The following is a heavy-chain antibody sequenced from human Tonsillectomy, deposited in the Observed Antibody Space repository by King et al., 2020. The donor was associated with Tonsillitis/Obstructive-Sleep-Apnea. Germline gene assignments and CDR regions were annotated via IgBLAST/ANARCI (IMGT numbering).Heavy chain of an antibody. J-gene: IGHJ6*03. CDR3: ARGESIAARTAVGDYYYYYMDV. D-gene: IGHD6-6*01. CDR2: INHSGST. V-gene: IGHV4-34*01. Sequence: HVQLQQWGAGLLKPSETLSLTCAVYGESFSGYHWSWIRQPPGKGLEWIGEINHSGSTDYNPSLKSRLTISVDTSKNQFSLKLSSVTAADTAVYYCARGESIAARTAVGDYYYYYMDVWAKGTTVTVSS. CDR1: GESFSGYH.